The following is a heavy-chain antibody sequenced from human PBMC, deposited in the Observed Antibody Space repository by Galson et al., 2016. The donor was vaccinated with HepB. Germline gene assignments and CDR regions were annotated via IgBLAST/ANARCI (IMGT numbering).Heavy chain of an antibody. CDR2: IYYRGNT. D-gene: IGHD1-1*01. Sequence: TLSLTCNVSGDSISSVIYYWSWIRQPPGKGLEWIGSIYYRGNTNSNPSLKSRVILSLDTPKNQFSLKLSSVTAVDTAVYYCARTRGTGLFDSWGQGTLVTVSS. CDR1: GDSISSVIYY. CDR3: ARTRGTGLFDS. V-gene: IGHV4-30-4*01. J-gene: IGHJ4*02.